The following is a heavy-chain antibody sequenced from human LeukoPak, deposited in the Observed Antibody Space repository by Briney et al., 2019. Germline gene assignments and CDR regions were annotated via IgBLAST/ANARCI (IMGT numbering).Heavy chain of an antibody. D-gene: IGHD1-7*01. CDR2: INPSTGGT. CDR1: GYTFTDHY. CDR3: ARDGKWNYHDFDP. V-gene: IGHV1-2*02. Sequence: ASVKVSCKASGYTFTDHYMHWVRQAPGQGLEWMGWINPSTGGTNYAQRIQGRVTMTRETSISTAYMELSRLTSDDTAVYFCARDGKWNYHDFDPWGQGTLVTVSS. J-gene: IGHJ5*02.